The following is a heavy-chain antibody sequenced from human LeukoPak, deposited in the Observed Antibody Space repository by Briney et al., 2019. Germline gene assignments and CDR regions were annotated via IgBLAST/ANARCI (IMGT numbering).Heavy chain of an antibody. Sequence: ASVKVSCKASGYTFTSYGISWVRQAPGQGLEWMGWISAYNGGTNYAQKFQGRVTMTRDTSISTAYMELSRLRSDDTAVYYCARADIVVVHLRGGWFDPWGQGTLVTVSS. CDR1: GYTFTSYG. J-gene: IGHJ5*02. CDR2: ISAYNGGT. CDR3: ARADIVVVHLRGGWFDP. D-gene: IGHD2-15*01. V-gene: IGHV1-18*01.